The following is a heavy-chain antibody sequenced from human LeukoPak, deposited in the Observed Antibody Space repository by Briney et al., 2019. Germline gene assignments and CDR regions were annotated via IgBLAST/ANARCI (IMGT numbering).Heavy chain of an antibody. V-gene: IGHV3-21*01. CDR3: ARGDYDILTGYPTPFDY. J-gene: IGHJ4*02. CDR1: GFTFSSYA. Sequence: PGGSLRLSCAASGFTFSSYAMSWVRQAPGKGLEWVSSISSSSSYIYYADSVKGRFTISRDNAKNSLYLQMNSLRAEDTAVYYCARGDYDILTGYPTPFDYWGQGTLVTVSS. D-gene: IGHD3-9*01. CDR2: ISSSSSYI.